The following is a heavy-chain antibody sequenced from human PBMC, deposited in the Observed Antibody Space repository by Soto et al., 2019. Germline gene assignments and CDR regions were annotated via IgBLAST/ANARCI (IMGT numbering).Heavy chain of an antibody. CDR2: IYPGDSDT. CDR3: ARPPVNTYYWEGMDV. J-gene: IGHJ6*02. CDR1: GYSFTSYW. Sequence: PGESLKISCKGSGYSFTSYWIGWVRQMPGKGLEWMGIIYPGDSDTRYSPSFQGQVTISADKSISTAYLQWSSLKASDTAMYYCARPPVNTYYWEGMDVRGQGTTVTVYS. V-gene: IGHV5-51*01. D-gene: IGHD3-22*01.